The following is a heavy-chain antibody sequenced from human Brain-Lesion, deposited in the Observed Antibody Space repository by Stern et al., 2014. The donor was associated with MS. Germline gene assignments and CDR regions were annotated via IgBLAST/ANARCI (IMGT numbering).Heavy chain of an antibody. D-gene: IGHD2-2*01. V-gene: IGHV4-61*02. J-gene: IGHJ6*02. CDR3: ARGRVVPGFQYYATDV. Sequence: VQLVQSGPGLVKPSQTLSLSCTVSGGSISSGGYYWSWIRQPAGKGLEWIGRIFNSGSTSYNPSLKSRVTISIDTSKNQFSLRLNSMTAADTAVYYCARGRVVPGFQYYATDVWGQGTTGIVS. CDR2: IFNSGST. CDR1: GGSISSGGYY.